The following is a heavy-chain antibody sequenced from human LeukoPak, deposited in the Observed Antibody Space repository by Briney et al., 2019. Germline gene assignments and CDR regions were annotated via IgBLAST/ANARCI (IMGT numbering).Heavy chain of an antibody. CDR3: ASAYSSSPSFDY. CDR1: GFTFSDYY. CDR2: ISSSGSTI. V-gene: IGHV3-11*04. J-gene: IGHJ4*02. D-gene: IGHD6-13*01. Sequence: GGSLRLSCAASGFTFSDYYMSWIRQAPGKGLEWVSYISSSGSTIYYADSVKGRFTISRDNAKNSLYLQMNSLRAEDTAVYYCASAYSSSPSFDYWGQGTLVTVSS.